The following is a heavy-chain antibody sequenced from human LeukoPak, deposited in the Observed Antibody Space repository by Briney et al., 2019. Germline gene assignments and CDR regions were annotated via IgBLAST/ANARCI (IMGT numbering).Heavy chain of an antibody. D-gene: IGHD5-18*01. CDR3: ARLYFGYSYGYNYYYMDV. Sequence: GESLMISCKGSGYSFTSYWIGWVRQMPGKGLEWMGIIYPGDSDTRYSPSFQCQVTISADKSISTAYLQWSSLKASDTAMYYCARLYFGYSYGYNYYYMDVWGKGTTVTVSS. V-gene: IGHV5-51*01. J-gene: IGHJ6*03. CDR2: IYPGDSDT. CDR1: GYSFTSYW.